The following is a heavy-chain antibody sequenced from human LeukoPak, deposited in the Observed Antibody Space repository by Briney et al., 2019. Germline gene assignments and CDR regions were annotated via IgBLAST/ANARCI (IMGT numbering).Heavy chain of an antibody. Sequence: PSETLSLTCTVSGASIRSYYWSWIRQSPGKGLEWIAYMYYSESPSYNPSLKSRVTMSGDTSRNQFSLKVNSVTAADTAVYYCARSYDTNNRQRFDYWGQGILVTVSP. CDR3: ARSYDTNNRQRFDY. CDR2: MYYSESP. D-gene: IGHD3-22*01. V-gene: IGHV4-59*08. J-gene: IGHJ4*02. CDR1: GASIRSYY.